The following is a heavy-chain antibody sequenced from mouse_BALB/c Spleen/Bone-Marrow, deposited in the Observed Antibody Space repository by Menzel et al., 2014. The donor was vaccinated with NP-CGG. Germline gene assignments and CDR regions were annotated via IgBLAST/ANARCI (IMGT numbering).Heavy chain of an antibody. CDR3: ARQGNDYAAWFAY. D-gene: IGHD2-4*01. Sequence: EVMLVESGGDLVKPGGSLKLSCAASGFTFSSYGMSWVRQTPDKRLEWVATISSGGGYTYYPDSVKGQFTISRDNAKNTLYLQMSSLKSEDTAMYYCARQGNDYAAWFAYWGQGTLVTVSA. CDR2: ISSGGGYT. J-gene: IGHJ3*01. V-gene: IGHV5-6*02. CDR1: GFTFSSYG.